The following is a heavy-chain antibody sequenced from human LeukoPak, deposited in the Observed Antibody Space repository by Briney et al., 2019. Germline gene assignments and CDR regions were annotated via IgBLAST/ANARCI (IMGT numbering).Heavy chain of an antibody. V-gene: IGHV4-34*01. CDR3: ELLDPDAFDI. CDR2: INHSGST. Sequence: PSETLSLTCAVYGVSFSGYYWSWIRQPPGKGLEWIGEINHSGSTNYNPSLKSRVTISVDTSKNQFTLKLSSVTAADTAVYYCELLDPDAFDIWGQGTMVTVSS. D-gene: IGHD1-26*01. CDR1: GVSFSGYY. J-gene: IGHJ3*02.